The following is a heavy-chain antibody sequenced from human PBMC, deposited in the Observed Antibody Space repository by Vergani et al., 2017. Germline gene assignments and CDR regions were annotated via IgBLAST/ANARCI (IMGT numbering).Heavy chain of an antibody. CDR2: IDPSDSYP. CDR1: GYSFTSYW. V-gene: IGHV5-10-1*03. CDR3: ARQPAIAAAGTGYYYYMDV. J-gene: IGHJ6*03. D-gene: IGHD6-13*01. Sequence: EVQLVQSGAEVNKPGASLRISCKGSGYSFTSYWISWVRQMPGKGLEWLGRIDPSDSYPNYTPSFQGHVTISADKSISTAYLQWSSLKASDTAMYYCARQPAIAAAGTGYYYYMDVWGKGTTVTGSS.